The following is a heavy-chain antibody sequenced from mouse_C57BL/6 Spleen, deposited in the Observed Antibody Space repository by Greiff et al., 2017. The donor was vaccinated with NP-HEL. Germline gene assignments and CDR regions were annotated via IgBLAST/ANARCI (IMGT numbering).Heavy chain of an antibody. CDR3: ARVGSSPCFDY. CDR2: IDPEDGET. Sequence: EVQLQQSGAELVKPGASVKLSCTASGFNIKDYYMHWVKQRTEQGLEWIGRIDPEDGETKYAPQFQGTATITADTSSNTAYLQLSSLTSEDTAVYYCARVGSSPCFDYWGQGTTLTVSS. V-gene: IGHV14-2*01. D-gene: IGHD1-1*01. CDR1: GFNIKDYY. J-gene: IGHJ2*01.